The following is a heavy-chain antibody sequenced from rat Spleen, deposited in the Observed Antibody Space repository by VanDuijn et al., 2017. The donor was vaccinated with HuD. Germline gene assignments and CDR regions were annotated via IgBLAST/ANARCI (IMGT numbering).Heavy chain of an antibody. CDR1: GFTFSHSY. V-gene: IGHV5-19*01. Sequence: EVKLVESGGGLVQPGRSLKLSCAASGFTFSHSYMAWVRQAPTKGLEWVASISPSGGSTYYRDSVKGRFTIARDNAKSTLYLQMDSLRSEDTATYYGTREDWVPYYWGQVVKVTISS. J-gene: IGHJ2*01. D-gene: IGHD5-1*01. CDR2: ISPSGGST. CDR3: TREDWVPYY.